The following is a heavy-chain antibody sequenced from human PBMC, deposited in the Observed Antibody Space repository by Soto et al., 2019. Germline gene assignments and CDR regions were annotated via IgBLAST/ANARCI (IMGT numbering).Heavy chain of an antibody. D-gene: IGHD2-2*01. V-gene: IGHV4-34*01. CDR2: INHSGST. CDR1: GGSFSGYY. J-gene: IGHJ4*02. CDR3: ARRIVVVPAAKSTPFDY. Sequence: SETLSLTCAVYGGSFSGYYWSWIRQPPGKGLEWIGEINHSGSTNYNPSLKSRVTISVDTSKNQFSLKLSSVTAADTAVYYCARRIVVVPAAKSTPFDYWGQGTLVTVSS.